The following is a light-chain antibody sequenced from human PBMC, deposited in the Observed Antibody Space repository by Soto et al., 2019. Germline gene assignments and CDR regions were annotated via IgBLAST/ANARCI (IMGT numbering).Light chain of an antibody. Sequence: IELTQWKSCMSGCVGDRDTITCRASQSSSNFLNWYQQKPGKAPKLLIYAASTLQSGVPSRFSGSGTRTDYTLTISSLQPEDYPTYYCQQAYRAPITFGQGTRLEIK. CDR3: QQAYRAPIT. CDR2: AAS. V-gene: IGKV1-39*01. J-gene: IGKJ5*01. CDR1: QSSSNF.